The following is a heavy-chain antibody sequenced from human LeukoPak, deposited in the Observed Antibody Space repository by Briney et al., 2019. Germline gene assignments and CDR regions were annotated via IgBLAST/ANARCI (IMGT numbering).Heavy chain of an antibody. CDR2: IHYSGGT. CDR3: ARGGYDILTGPLDY. J-gene: IGHJ4*02. V-gene: IGHV4-59*01. Sequence: SETLSLTCTVSGGSISSSYWNWIRQPPGKGLEWLGYIHYSGGTNYNPSLKSRVTISVDTSQNQFSLKLRSVTAADTAVYYCARGGYDILTGPLDYWGQGTLVTVSS. D-gene: IGHD3-9*01. CDR1: GGSISSSY.